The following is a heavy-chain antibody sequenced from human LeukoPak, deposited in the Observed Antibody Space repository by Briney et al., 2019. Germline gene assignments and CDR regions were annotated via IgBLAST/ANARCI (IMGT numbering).Heavy chain of an antibody. CDR1: GYTLTGYY. CDR2: INPNSGGT. D-gene: IGHD3-22*01. Sequence: ASVKVSCKASGYTLTGYYMHWVRQAPGQGLEWMGWINPNSGGTNYAQKLQGRVTMTTDTSTSTAYMELRSLRSDDTAVYYCARVENYYDSSGYADYWGQGTLVTVSS. V-gene: IGHV1-2*02. CDR3: ARVENYYDSSGYADY. J-gene: IGHJ4*02.